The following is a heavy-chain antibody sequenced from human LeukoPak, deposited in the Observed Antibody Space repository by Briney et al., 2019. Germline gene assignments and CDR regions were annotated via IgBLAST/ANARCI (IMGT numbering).Heavy chain of an antibody. CDR3: AKGTFGGVIATNDY. D-gene: IGHD3-16*02. CDR2: ISGSGGST. CDR1: GFTFSSYA. V-gene: IGHV3-23*01. J-gene: IGHJ4*02. Sequence: HPGGSLILSCAASGFTFSSYAMSWVRPAPGKGLEWVSAISGSGGSTYYADSVKGRFTISRDNSKNTLYLQMNSLRAEDTAVYYCAKGTFGGVIATNDYWGQGTLVTVSS.